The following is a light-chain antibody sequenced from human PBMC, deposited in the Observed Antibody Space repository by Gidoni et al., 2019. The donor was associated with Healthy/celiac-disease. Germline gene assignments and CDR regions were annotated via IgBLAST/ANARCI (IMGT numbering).Light chain of an antibody. CDR1: QSISSW. CDR2: KAS. CDR3: QQYNSYPWT. J-gene: IGKJ1*01. V-gene: IGKV1-5*03. Sequence: DIQLTQSPSTLSASVGGRVTITCRASQSISSWLAWYQQKPGKAPTLLIYKASSLESGVPSRFSGSGSGTDFTLTISSLQPDDFATYYCQQYNSYPWTFGRGTKVEIK.